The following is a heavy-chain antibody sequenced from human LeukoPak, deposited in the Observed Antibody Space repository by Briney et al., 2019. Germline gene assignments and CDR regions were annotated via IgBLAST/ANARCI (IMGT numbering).Heavy chain of an antibody. CDR2: ICDDGSNK. J-gene: IGHJ4*02. Sequence: GGSLRLSCAASGFTFNSYGMHWGRQAPGKGREWGALICDDGSNKYYVDSVRGRFSISRDNSKNTLYLQMNSLRAKDTAVYYCAKDMEDSSAWYFEYWGQGTLVTVSS. V-gene: IGHV3-30*02. CDR3: AKDMEDSSAWYFEY. CDR1: GFTFNSYG. D-gene: IGHD3-22*01.